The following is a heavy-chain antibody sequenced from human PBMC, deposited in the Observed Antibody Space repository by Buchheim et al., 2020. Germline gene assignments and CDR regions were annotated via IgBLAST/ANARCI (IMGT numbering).Heavy chain of an antibody. CDR3: ARAPGNYDFWSGYYSSYLDV. J-gene: IGHJ6*02. CDR2: IKQDGSEK. V-gene: IGHV3-7*01. Sequence: EVQLVESGEGLVQPGGSLRLSCAASGFTFSYYWMTWVRQAPGKGLEWVVNIKQDGSEKYYLDSVKGRFTISRDNTKNSLSLQMNSLRAEDTAVYYCARAPGNYDFWSGYYSSYLDVWGQGTT. CDR1: GFTFSYYW. D-gene: IGHD3-3*01.